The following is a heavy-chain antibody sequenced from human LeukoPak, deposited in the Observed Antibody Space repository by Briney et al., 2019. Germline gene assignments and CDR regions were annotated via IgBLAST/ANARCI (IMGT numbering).Heavy chain of an antibody. CDR2: ISYDGSNK. CDR3: AKDREYQLLYNYFDY. CDR1: GFTFSSYG. J-gene: IGHJ4*02. D-gene: IGHD2-2*02. V-gene: IGHV3-30*18. Sequence: PGRSLRLSCAASGFTFSSYGMHWVRQAPGKGLEWVAVISYDGSNKYYADSVKGRFTISRDNSKNTLYLQMNSLRAEDTAVYYCAKDREYQLLYNYFDYWGQGTLVTVSS.